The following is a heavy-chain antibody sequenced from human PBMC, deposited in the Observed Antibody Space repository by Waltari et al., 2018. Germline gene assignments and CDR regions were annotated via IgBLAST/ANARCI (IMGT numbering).Heavy chain of an antibody. Sequence: VHLVESGGGFVKPGGSLRLSCTASGFTFTDYSMTWIRQAPGKGLEWLSYISPTGTTIYYADSVKGRFTISRDNAKNSVYLQMSSLRAEDTAVYYCVRSPDYGDYYGMDVWGQGTTVTVSS. CDR3: VRSPDYGDYYGMDV. J-gene: IGHJ6*02. CDR2: ISPTGTTI. D-gene: IGHD3-10*01. V-gene: IGHV3-11*04. CDR1: GFTFTDYS.